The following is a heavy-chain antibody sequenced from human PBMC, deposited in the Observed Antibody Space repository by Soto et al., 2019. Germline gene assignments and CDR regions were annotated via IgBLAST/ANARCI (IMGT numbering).Heavy chain of an antibody. CDR1: RFTFNDYS. Sequence: XXSLRLSCAASRFTFNDYSMTWVRQAPGQRIEWMGWIXAGNGXTQYSQKFAGXXTIARATXXSTASMELSSLRSHDTPVYYCARAPGGPGIAEYWGRGTLVTASS. J-gene: IGHJ4*02. CDR3: ARAPGGPGIAEY. V-gene: IGHV1-3*01. D-gene: IGHD6-13*01. CDR2: IXAGNGXT.